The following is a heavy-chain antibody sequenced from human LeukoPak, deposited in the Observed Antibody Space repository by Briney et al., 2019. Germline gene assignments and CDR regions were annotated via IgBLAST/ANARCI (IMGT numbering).Heavy chain of an antibody. CDR1: GFTFSSYA. CDR3: ARTYSYCMDV. V-gene: IGHV3-30*14. CDR2: ISYDGSNK. Sequence: GGSLRLSCAASGFTFSSYAMHWVRQAPGKGLEWVAVISYDGSNKYYADSVKGRFTMSRDNAKNSLSLQMNSLRAEDTAVYYCARTYSYCMDVWGKGTTVTVSS. J-gene: IGHJ6*03.